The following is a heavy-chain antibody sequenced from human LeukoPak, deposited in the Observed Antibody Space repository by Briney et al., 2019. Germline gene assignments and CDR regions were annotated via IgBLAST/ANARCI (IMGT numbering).Heavy chain of an antibody. Sequence: PSETLSLTCAVSGDSITNVISYWAWIRQPPGEGLEWMGTISYSGKTYYNPSFRSRITISVDTSKSQFSLNLTSVTAADTALFYCARHQGSPFSSGYHFDVWGPGTRVTVSS. CDR3: ARHQGSPFSSGYHFDV. J-gene: IGHJ4*02. CDR2: ISYSGKT. CDR1: GDSITNVISY. V-gene: IGHV4-39*01. D-gene: IGHD3-3*01.